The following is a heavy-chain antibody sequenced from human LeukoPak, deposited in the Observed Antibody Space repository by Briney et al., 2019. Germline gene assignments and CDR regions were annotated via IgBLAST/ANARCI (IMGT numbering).Heavy chain of an antibody. CDR3: ARVGNIVVGDYYYMDV. V-gene: IGHV4-4*07. CDR1: GGSISSYY. J-gene: IGHJ6*03. CDR2: IYTSGST. Sequence: SEPLSLTCTVSGGSISSYYWSWIRQPAGKGLEWIGRIYTSGSTNYNPSLKSRVTMSVDTSKNQFSLKLSSVTAADTAVYYCARVGNIVVGDYYYMDVWGKGTTVTVSS. D-gene: IGHD2-2*01.